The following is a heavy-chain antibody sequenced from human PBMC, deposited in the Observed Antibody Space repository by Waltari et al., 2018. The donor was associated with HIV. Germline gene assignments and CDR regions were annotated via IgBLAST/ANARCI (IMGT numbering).Heavy chain of an antibody. CDR2: ITRGSSYL. V-gene: IGHV3-21*02. D-gene: IGHD1-1*01. CDR3: VRDRTSVTTGDFDS. J-gene: IGHJ4*02. CDR1: VFNFHLLT. Sequence: DVRLVESGGGLVTPGGSLTLPCTASVFNFHLLTMTWVRLAPSKGLEWVSSITRGSSYLYYSDAVKGRFTVSRDNAKNSLFLQLKALTAEDTALYFCVRDRTSVTTGDFDSWGQGVPVTVSS.